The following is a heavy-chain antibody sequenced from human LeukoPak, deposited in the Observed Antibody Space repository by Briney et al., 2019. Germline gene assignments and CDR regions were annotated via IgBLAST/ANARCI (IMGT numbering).Heavy chain of an antibody. Sequence: GGSLRLSCAASGFTFSSYAMHWVRQAPGKGLEWVAVISYDGSNKYYADSVKGRFTISRDNSKNTLYLQMNSLRAEDTAVYYCARVGGYSDNLFVYWGQGTLVTVSS. J-gene: IGHJ4*02. D-gene: IGHD5-12*01. CDR2: ISYDGSNK. V-gene: IGHV3-30*01. CDR3: ARVGGYSDNLFVY. CDR1: GFTFSSYA.